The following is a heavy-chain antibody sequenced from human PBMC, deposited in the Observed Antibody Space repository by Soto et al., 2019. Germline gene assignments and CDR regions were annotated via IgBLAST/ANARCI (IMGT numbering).Heavy chain of an antibody. CDR2: AYYTGTT. J-gene: IGHJ4*02. V-gene: IGHV4-59*01. CDR1: GGSISSYF. D-gene: IGHD6-13*01. CDR3: ARDLAAVPRAFDY. Sequence: PSETLSLTCTVSGGSISSYFYVWVRQPPGKGLEWIGSAYYTGTTDYNPSLKSRVTISVDTSKTQSSLNLRSVTAADTAVYYCARDLAAVPRAFDYWGRGTLVTVSS.